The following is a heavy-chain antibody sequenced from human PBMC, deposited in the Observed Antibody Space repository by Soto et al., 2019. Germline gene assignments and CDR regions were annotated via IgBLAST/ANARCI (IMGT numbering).Heavy chain of an antibody. CDR1: GDSISTFY. CDR3: ARGRTVRNYADDSSDYFYFFDY. V-gene: IGHV4-59*01. Sequence: PSETLSLTCTVSGDSISTFYWGWMRQSPGKELEWIGYVYYTGSTNYNPSLKSRVTISVDRSKNQFSLKLTSANAAHTAVYYCARGRTVRNYADDSSDYFYFFDYWGQGTQVTVSS. CDR2: VYYTGST. J-gene: IGHJ4*02. D-gene: IGHD3-22*01.